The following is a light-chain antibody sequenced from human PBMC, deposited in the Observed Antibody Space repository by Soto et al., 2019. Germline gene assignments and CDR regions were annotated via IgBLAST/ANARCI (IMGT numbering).Light chain of an antibody. V-gene: IGKV1-33*01. CDR2: DAS. Sequence: DIQMTQSPSSLSASVGDRVTITCQASQDISNYLNWYQQKPGKAPKLLIYDASNLETGVPSRFSGSGSGTDFTFTIRSLQTEEIATYYCQQYDNPLLTFGGGTKVEIK. J-gene: IGKJ4*01. CDR1: QDISNY. CDR3: QQYDNPLLT.